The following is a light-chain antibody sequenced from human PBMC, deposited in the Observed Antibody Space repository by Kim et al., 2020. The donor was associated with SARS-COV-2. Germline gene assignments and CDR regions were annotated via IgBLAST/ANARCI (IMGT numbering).Light chain of an antibody. CDR1: ESITTN. CDR2: AIS. CDR3: HQYNNWPYT. V-gene: IGKV3D-15*01. J-gene: IGKJ2*01. Sequence: DTAMTQFPATLSVSPGERATLSCRASESITTNLAWYQQKRGQAPRLLISAISTRATGIPGRFSGSGSGTEFTLTISSLQSEDFAVYYCHQYNNWPYTFGQGTKLEI.